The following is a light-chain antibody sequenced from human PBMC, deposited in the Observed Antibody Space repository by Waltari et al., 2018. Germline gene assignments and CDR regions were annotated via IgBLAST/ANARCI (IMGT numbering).Light chain of an antibody. Sequence: QSALTQPASVSGSPGQSITISCTGTGSAVGAYNHVSWYQQHPGKAPQVMIYDDTKRPSGVSDRFSASKSGNTASLTISGVQAEDEADYYCCSHARDDAWLFGGGTKLTVL. CDR3: CSHARDDAWL. V-gene: IGLV2-23*01. CDR1: GSAVGAYNH. J-gene: IGLJ3*02. CDR2: DDT.